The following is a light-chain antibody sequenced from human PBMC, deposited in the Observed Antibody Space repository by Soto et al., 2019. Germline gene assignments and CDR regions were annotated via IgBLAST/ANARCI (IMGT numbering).Light chain of an antibody. Sequence: QSALTQPASVSGSPGQSVTISCTGTSSDVGAYNYVSWYQQYPGKAPKLMIYDVTKRPSGLPDRFSGSKSGNTASLTISGLQAEDEADYYCCSYAGSYTLYVFGTGTKVTVL. CDR2: DVT. J-gene: IGLJ1*01. CDR1: SSDVGAYNY. V-gene: IGLV2-11*01. CDR3: CSYAGSYTLYV.